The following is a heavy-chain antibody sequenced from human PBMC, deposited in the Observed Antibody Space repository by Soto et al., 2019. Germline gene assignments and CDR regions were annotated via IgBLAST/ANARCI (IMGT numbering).Heavy chain of an antibody. CDR3: ARDRITLANDAFDI. CDR1: CGSIISYY. Sequence: SETLSLTCTFSCGSIISYYWSWIRQPAGKGLEWIGRIYTSGSTNYNPSLKSRVTMSVDTSKNQFSLNLSSVTAAADTAVYYCARDRITLANDAFDIWGQGTMVTVSS. D-gene: IGHD3-10*01. CDR2: IYTSGST. V-gene: IGHV4-4*07. J-gene: IGHJ3*02.